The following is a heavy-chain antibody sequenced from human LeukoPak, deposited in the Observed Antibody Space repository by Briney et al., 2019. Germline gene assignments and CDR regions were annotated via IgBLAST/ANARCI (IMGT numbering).Heavy chain of an antibody. CDR1: GFTFNIYG. CDR2: ISSSSSYI. D-gene: IGHD1-14*01. Sequence: GGSLRLSCAASGFTFNIYGMHWVRQAPGKGLEWVSSISSSSSYIYYADSVKGRFTISRGNSKNTLYLQMNSLRAEDTAMYYCARGGRTSWHGMDVWGQGTTVTVSS. J-gene: IGHJ6*02. CDR3: ARGGRTSWHGMDV. V-gene: IGHV3-21*01.